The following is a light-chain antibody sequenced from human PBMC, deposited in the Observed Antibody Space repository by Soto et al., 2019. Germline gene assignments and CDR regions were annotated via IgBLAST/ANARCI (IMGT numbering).Light chain of an antibody. Sequence: LTLSPGTVSLSPGEKPTLSCRASQSVSNNYLAWYQQKPGQAPRLLIYGASNRATGIPDRFSGSGSGTDFTLTISRLEPEDFAVYYCQQYGSSGTFGQGTNVDIK. CDR3: QQYGSSGT. V-gene: IGKV3-20*01. CDR1: QSVSNNY. J-gene: IGKJ1*01. CDR2: GAS.